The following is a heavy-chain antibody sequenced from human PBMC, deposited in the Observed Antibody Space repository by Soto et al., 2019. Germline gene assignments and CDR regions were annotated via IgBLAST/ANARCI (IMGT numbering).Heavy chain of an antibody. CDR1: GYTFTGHY. J-gene: IGHJ4*02. CDR2: IGPETGAT. Sequence: ASVKVSCKASGYTFTGHYIHWVRQAPEQGPEWMGEIGPETGATRYAQKFQGRVPMTRDMSVTTVYMELNNLSPDDTAVYYCGRGRSGQIVVFYWGQGPPVTVSS. D-gene: IGHD1-26*01. V-gene: IGHV1-2*02. CDR3: GRGRSGQIVVFY.